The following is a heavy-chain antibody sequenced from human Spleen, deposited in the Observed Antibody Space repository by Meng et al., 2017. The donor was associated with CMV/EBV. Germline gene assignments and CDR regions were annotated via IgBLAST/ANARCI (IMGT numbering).Heavy chain of an antibody. Sequence: GESLKISCAASGFTFSTYRMNWVRQAPGRGLEWVSYMGGTRNYIYYADSVKGRFTISRDNSKNTLYLQMNSLRAEDTAVYYCAASSGYQLSSFDYWGQGTLVTVSS. D-gene: IGHD3-22*01. CDR1: GFTFSTYR. CDR3: AASSGYQLSSFDY. J-gene: IGHJ4*02. CDR2: MGGTRNYI. V-gene: IGHV3-21*01.